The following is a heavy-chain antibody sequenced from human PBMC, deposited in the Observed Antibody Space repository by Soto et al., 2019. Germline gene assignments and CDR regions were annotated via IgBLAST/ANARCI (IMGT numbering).Heavy chain of an antibody. CDR3: ARGHLGITTTGTWYDFDY. J-gene: IGHJ4*02. CDR2: IYYSGRT. Sequence: PSETLSLTCTVSGDSISSYYWTWIRQPPGKGLEYIGYIYYSGRTYYNPSLKSRVTISVDTSKNQFSLKLSSVTAADTAVYYCARGHLGITTTGTWYDFDYCGQGTLLTSPQ. V-gene: IGHV4-59*01. CDR1: GDSISSYY. D-gene: IGHD2-15*01.